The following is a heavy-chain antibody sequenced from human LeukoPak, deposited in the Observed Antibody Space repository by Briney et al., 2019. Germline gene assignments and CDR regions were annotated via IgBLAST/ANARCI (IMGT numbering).Heavy chain of an antibody. CDR1: GGSFSGYY. J-gene: IGHJ5*02. Sequence: SETLSLTCAVYGGSFSGYYWSWIRQPPGKGLEWIGEINYSGSTNYNPSLKSRVTISVDTSKNQFSLKLSSVTAADTAVYYCASDPGIAVAGTKASWFDPWGQGTLVTVSS. CDR2: INYSGST. D-gene: IGHD6-19*01. CDR3: ASDPGIAVAGTKASWFDP. V-gene: IGHV4-34*01.